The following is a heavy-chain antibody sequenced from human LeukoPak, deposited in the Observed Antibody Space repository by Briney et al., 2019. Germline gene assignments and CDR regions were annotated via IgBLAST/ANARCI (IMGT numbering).Heavy chain of an antibody. CDR1: GFTFSTCW. Sequence: SGGSLRLSCAASGFTFSTCWMNWVRQAPGKGLEWVANIKPDGSEKYYVDSVKGRFTISRDNAKNSLYVQLNSLRAEDTAVYYCARGLTRAADWGQGTLVTVSS. CDR3: ARGLTRAAD. D-gene: IGHD2-15*01. CDR2: IKPDGSEK. V-gene: IGHV3-7*04. J-gene: IGHJ4*02.